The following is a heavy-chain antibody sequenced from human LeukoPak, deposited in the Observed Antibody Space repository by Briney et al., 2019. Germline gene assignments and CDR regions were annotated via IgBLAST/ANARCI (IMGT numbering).Heavy chain of an antibody. D-gene: IGHD6-13*01. CDR1: GFTFSSYG. J-gene: IGHJ4*02. CDR2: ISGSGGST. CDR3: AKFSGGSSWYAGDY. V-gene: IGHV3-23*01. Sequence: QPGRSLRLSCAASGFTFSSYGMHWVRQAPGKGLEWVSAISGSGGSTYYADSVKGRFTISRDNSKNTLYLQMNSLRAEDTAVYYCAKFSGGSSWYAGDYWGQGTLVTVSS.